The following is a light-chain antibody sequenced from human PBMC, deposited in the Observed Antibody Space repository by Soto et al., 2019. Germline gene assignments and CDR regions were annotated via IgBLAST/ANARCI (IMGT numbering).Light chain of an antibody. J-gene: IGKJ4*01. CDR2: GAS. CDR1: QRLSRN. Sequence: VAQGEGSTLSCRASQRLSRNLAWYQQTPGQAPRLLLYGASTRATGIPARFSGSGSGSEFPLTTYSPQPRDFPACCSALPNYEPLTSAGGTNVDIK. V-gene: IGKV3-15*01. CDR3: ALPNYEPLT.